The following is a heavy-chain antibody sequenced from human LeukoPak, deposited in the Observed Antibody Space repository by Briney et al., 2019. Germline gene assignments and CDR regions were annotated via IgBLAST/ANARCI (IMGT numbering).Heavy chain of an antibody. CDR2: IKSDGSEK. CDR3: ARISRYGLDY. J-gene: IGHJ4*02. D-gene: IGHD3-16*01. Sequence: GGSLRLSCAASGFTFSGYWMSWVRQAPGKGLEWLANIKSDGSEKYYVDSVKGRFTIPRDNAKNSLYLQMNSLRPEDTAVYYCARISRYGLDYWGQGTLVTVSS. V-gene: IGHV3-7*04. CDR1: GFTFSGYW.